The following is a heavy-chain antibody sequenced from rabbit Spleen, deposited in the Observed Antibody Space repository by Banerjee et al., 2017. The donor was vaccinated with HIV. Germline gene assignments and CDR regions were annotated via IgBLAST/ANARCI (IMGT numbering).Heavy chain of an antibody. CDR1: GFSFSRGND. CDR2: TSYGDGST. J-gene: IGHJ6*01. CDR3: ARDSIYANFFSIAYALDL. D-gene: IGHD6-1*01. V-gene: IGHV1S40*01. Sequence: QSSEESGGDLVKPGASLTLTCTASGFSFSRGNDMCWVRQAPGKGLEWIACTSYGDGSTYCASWARGRFTISRASSTTVTLQMTSLTAADTATYFCARDSIYANFFSIAYALDLWGPGTLVTVS.